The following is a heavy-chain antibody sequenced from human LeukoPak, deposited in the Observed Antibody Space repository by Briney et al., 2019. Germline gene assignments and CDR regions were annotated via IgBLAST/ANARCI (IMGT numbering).Heavy chain of an antibody. J-gene: IGHJ4*02. D-gene: IGHD3-22*01. CDR3: ARVSYYYDSSGYDLKYYFDY. V-gene: IGHV1-2*02. CDR1: GYTFTGYY. Sequence: ASVRVSCKASGYTFTGYYMHWVRQAPGQGLEWMGWINPNSGGTNYAQKFQGRVTMTRDTSISTAYMELSRLRSDDTAVYYCARVSYYYDSSGYDLKYYFDYWGQGTLVTVSP. CDR2: INPNSGGT.